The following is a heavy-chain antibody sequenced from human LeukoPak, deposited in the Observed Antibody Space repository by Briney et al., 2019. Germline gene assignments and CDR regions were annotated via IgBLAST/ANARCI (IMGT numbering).Heavy chain of an antibody. J-gene: IGHJ4*02. Sequence: GGSLRLSCAASGFTFSSYWMHWIRQAPGKGLEWISYISSSASTIYYADSVKGRFTISRNNAKNSLYLQMNSLRGEDTAFYYCAAGDYYFLDCWGQGTLVTVSS. CDR3: AAGDYYFLDC. V-gene: IGHV3-11*01. CDR2: ISSSASTI. D-gene: IGHD4-17*01. CDR1: GFTFSSYW.